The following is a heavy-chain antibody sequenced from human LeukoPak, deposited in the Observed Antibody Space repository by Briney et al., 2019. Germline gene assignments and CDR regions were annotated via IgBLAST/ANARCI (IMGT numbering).Heavy chain of an antibody. D-gene: IGHD2-15*01. CDR2: IYYSGST. CDR1: GGSISSSSYY. Sequence: SETLSLTCTVSGGSISSSSYYWGWIRQPPGKGLEWIGSIYYSGSTYYNPSLKSRVTISVDTSKNQFSLKLSSVTAADTAVYYCARTNIVVVVAATPSLGWFDPWGQGTLVTVSS. J-gene: IGHJ5*02. V-gene: IGHV4-39*01. CDR3: ARTNIVVVVAATPSLGWFDP.